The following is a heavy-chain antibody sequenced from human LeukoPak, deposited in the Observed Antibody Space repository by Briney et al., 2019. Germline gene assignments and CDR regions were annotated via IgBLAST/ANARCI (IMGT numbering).Heavy chain of an antibody. V-gene: IGHV4-38-2*02. Sequence: SETLSLTCTVSGYSISSGYYWGWIRQPPGKGLEWIGSIYHSGSTYYNPSLKSRVTISVDTSKNQFSLKLSSVTAADTAVYYCARVSYTSRSSPAGWYFDLWGRGTLVTVSS. J-gene: IGHJ2*01. CDR3: ARVSYTSRSSPAGWYFDL. D-gene: IGHD2-2*02. CDR1: GYSISSGYY. CDR2: IYHSGST.